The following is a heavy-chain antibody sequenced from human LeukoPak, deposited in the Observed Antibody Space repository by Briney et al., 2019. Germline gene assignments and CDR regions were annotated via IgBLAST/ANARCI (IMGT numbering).Heavy chain of an antibody. V-gene: IGHV3-48*01. CDR1: GFTFSSYS. CDR2: ITSSSGTI. J-gene: IGHJ6*04. CDR3: ARDMDCSSTSCYAHSYLDV. D-gene: IGHD2-2*01. Sequence: QAGGSLRLSCAASGFTFSSYSMNWVRQAPGKGLEWVSYITSSSGTIYCADSVKGRFTISRDNAKNSLYLQMSDLIADDTAFYYCARDMDCSSTSCYAHSYLDVWGKGTTVTVSS.